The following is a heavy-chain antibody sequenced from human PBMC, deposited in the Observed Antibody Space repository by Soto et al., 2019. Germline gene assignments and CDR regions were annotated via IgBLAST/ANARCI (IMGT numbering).Heavy chain of an antibody. V-gene: IGHV3-13*01. CDR3: ARAIRFGGYDFAF. Sequence: EVQLLESGGNLAQPGGSLRLSCRASGFTFSGYDMHWVRQLTNGGLEWVSVVGAAGDTYYSDSVKGRFTIYRENGVNSVYLQMSGLGDEDTAVYYCARAIRFGGYDFAFWGQGTPVIVSS. CDR1: GFTFSGYD. CDR2: VGAAGDT. D-gene: IGHD5-12*01. J-gene: IGHJ4*02.